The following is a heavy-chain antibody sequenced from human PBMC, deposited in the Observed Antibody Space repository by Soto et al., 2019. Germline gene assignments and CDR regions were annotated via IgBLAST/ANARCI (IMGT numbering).Heavy chain of an antibody. D-gene: IGHD4-17*01. CDR1: GLSLSTSGVG. Sequence: QITLKESGPTLVKPTQTLTLTCTFSGLSLSTSGVGVGWIRQPPGKALEWLALIYWDDDKRYSPSLKSRLTITEDTSKNQVVLTMTHMDPVDTATYYCAHRQRTVYFDYWGQGTLVTVSS. CDR3: AHRQRTVYFDY. CDR2: IYWDDDK. V-gene: IGHV2-5*02. J-gene: IGHJ4*02.